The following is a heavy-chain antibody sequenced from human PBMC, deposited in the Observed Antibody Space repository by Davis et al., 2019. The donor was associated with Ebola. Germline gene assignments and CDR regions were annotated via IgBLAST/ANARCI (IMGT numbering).Heavy chain of an antibody. V-gene: IGHV4-31*03. CDR3: ASDDLCSSSNCYYGMDV. J-gene: IGHJ6*02. CDR1: GGSISRDGSY. Sequence: PSETLSLTCTVSGGSISRDGSYWTWIRQLPGKGLEWIGYIYYSGTAYYNPSLKSRLTISVDTSKNQFPLNLPSVTAADTAVDYCASDDLCSSSNCYYGMDVWGQGTTVTVSS. CDR2: IYYSGTA. D-gene: IGHD2-2*01.